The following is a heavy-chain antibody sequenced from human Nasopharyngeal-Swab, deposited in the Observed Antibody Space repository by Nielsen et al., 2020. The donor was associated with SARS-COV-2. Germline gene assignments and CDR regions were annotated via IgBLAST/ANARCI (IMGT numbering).Heavy chain of an antibody. V-gene: IGHV3-11*06. CDR3: ARDRARDDYGDYVPPDY. CDR2: ISSSSSYI. D-gene: IGHD4-17*01. Sequence: GESLKISCAASGFTFSDYYMSWIRQAPGKGLEWVSSISSSSSYIYYADSVKGRFTISRDNAKNSLYLQMNSLRAEDTAVYYCARDRARDDYGDYVPPDYWGQGTLVTVSS. J-gene: IGHJ4*02. CDR1: GFTFSDYY.